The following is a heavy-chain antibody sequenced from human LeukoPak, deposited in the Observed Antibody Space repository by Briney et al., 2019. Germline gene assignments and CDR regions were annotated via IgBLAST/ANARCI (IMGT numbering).Heavy chain of an antibody. J-gene: IGHJ5*02. Sequence: SETLSLTCTVSGGSISSYYWSWIRQPAGKGLEWIGRIYTSGSTNYNPSLKSRVTMSVDTSKNQFSLKLSSVTAADTAVYYRARSQEGSSGYYVGWFDPWGQGTLVTVSS. CDR2: IYTSGST. CDR1: GGSISSYY. D-gene: IGHD3-22*01. CDR3: ARSQEGSSGYYVGWFDP. V-gene: IGHV4-4*07.